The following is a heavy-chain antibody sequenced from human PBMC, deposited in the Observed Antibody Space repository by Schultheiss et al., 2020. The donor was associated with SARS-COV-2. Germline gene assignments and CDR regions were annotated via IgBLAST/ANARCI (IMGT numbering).Heavy chain of an antibody. CDR3: ARGAARPTGTNYYYYYGMDV. D-gene: IGHD1-14*01. CDR1: GGTFSSYA. V-gene: IGHV1-69*13. J-gene: IGHJ6*02. Sequence: SVKVSCKASGGTFSSYAISWVRQAPGQGLEWMGGIIPIFGTANYAQKFQGRVTITADESTSTAYMELSSLRSEDTAVYYCARGAARPTGTNYYYYYGMDVWGQGTTVTVSS. CDR2: IIPIFGTA.